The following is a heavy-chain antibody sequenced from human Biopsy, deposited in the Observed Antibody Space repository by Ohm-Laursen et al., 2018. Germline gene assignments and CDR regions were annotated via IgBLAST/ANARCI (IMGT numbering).Heavy chain of an antibody. Sequence: ASVKVSCKASGDSFTSYAIGWVRQAPGQGLEWMGGIIPIPNVATYAQKFQGRIIMTTDTSTSTVYMELRSLRSDDTAMYYCTTDRTGRALFDNWGQGSLVTVSS. J-gene: IGHJ4*02. D-gene: IGHD3/OR15-3a*01. CDR2: IIPIPNVA. CDR3: TTDRTGRALFDN. CDR1: GDSFTSYA. V-gene: IGHV1-69*10.